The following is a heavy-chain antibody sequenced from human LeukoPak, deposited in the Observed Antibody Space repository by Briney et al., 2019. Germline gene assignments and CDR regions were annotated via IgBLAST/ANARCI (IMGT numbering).Heavy chain of an antibody. CDR3: RGVPAAGGVDY. Sequence: GGSLRLSCAASGFTFSGSATHWVRRASGKGLEWVGRIRSKANSYATAYAASVKGRFTISRDDSKNTAYLQMNSLKTEDTAVYYCRGVPAAGGVDYWGQGTLVTVSS. V-gene: IGHV3-73*01. CDR2: IRSKANSYAT. D-gene: IGHD2-2*01. J-gene: IGHJ4*02. CDR1: GFTFSGSA.